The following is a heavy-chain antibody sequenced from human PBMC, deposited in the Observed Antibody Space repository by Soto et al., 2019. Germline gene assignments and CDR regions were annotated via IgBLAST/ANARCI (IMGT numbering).Heavy chain of an antibody. D-gene: IGHD2-15*01. CDR1: GGTFSSYA. J-gene: IGHJ5*02. Sequence: ASVKVSCKASGGTFSSYAISWVRQAPGQGLEWMGGIIPIFGTANYAQKFQGRVTITADESTSTAYMELSSLRSEDTAVYYCARDRYCSGGSCYMGGNWFDPWGQGTLVTVSS. V-gene: IGHV1-69*13. CDR2: IIPIFGTA. CDR3: ARDRYCSGGSCYMGGNWFDP.